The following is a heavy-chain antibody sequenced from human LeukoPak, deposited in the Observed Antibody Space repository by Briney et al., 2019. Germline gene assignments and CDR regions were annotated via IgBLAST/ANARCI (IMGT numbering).Heavy chain of an antibody. Sequence: SQTLSLTCTVSGGSISSGGYYWSWIRQHPGKGLEWIGYIYYSGSTYYNPSLNSRVTISVDTSKNQFSLKPSSVTAAAASVYYWARGPRYCSSTSCYQYWFDPWGQGTLVTVSS. CDR1: GGSISSGGYY. D-gene: IGHD2-2*01. CDR2: IYYSGST. V-gene: IGHV4-31*03. CDR3: ARGPRYCSSTSCYQYWFDP. J-gene: IGHJ5*02.